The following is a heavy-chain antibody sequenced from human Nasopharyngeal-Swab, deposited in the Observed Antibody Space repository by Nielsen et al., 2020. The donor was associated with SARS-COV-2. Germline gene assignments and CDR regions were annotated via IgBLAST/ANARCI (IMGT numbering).Heavy chain of an antibody. CDR3: ARLKYDFWKGPPEDY. D-gene: IGHD3-3*01. Sequence: GRSLRPSCAPSLSTFSNYCMSGVPQAPGTGLEWVANIKQDGSEIYYVDSLKGRFTISRDNAKNSLYLQMNSLRAGDTAVYYCARLKYDFWKGPPEDYWGQGTLVTVSS. V-gene: IGHV3-7*01. J-gene: IGHJ4*02. CDR2: IKQDGSEI. CDR1: LSTFSNYC.